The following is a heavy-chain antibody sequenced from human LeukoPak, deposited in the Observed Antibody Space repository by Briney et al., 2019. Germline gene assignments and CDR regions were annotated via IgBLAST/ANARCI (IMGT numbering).Heavy chain of an antibody. J-gene: IGHJ5*02. CDR2: ITGSGAT. D-gene: IGHD6-19*01. Sequence: GGSLRLSCAASGFTFSIFAMSWVRQAPGKGLEWVSTITGSGATYYADSVKGRFTISRDNSKNMLYLQMNSLRAEDTALYFCAKGRDSGWYAWFDPWGQGALVTVSP. CDR3: AKGRDSGWYAWFDP. V-gene: IGHV3-23*01. CDR1: GFTFSIFA.